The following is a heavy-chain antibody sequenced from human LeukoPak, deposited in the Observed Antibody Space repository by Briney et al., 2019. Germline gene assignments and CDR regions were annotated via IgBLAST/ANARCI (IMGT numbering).Heavy chain of an antibody. CDR1: GFTFSSYA. CDR2: ISGSGGST. V-gene: IGHV3-23*01. CDR3: AKDLRYYDSSGYYRGWYFDY. Sequence: GGSLRLSCAASGFTFSSYAMSWVRQAPGKGPEWVSAISGSGGSTYYADSVKGRFTISRDNSKNTLYLQMNSLRAEDTAVYYCAKDLRYYDSSGYYRGWYFDYWGQGTLVTVSS. D-gene: IGHD3-22*01. J-gene: IGHJ4*02.